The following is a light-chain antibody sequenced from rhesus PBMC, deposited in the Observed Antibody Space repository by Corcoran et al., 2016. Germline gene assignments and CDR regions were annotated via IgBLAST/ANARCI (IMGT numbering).Light chain of an antibody. CDR2: RAY. Sequence: EIVMTQSPATLSLSPGETATLSCRASESVGSYLAWYQQKPGQAPKVLVHRAYFRAPSIPDRVSGSGSRTEFNLTISSLEPEDVGVYHCQQYNDLLTFGGGTKVELK. CDR3: QQYNDLLT. CDR1: ESVGSY. V-gene: IGKV3-40*02. J-gene: IGKJ4*01.